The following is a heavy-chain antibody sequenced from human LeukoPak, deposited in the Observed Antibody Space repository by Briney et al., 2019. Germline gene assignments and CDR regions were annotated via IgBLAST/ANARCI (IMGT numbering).Heavy chain of an antibody. CDR2: IYYSGST. V-gene: IGHV4-59*01. J-gene: IGHJ6*03. CDR1: GGSISSYY. Sequence: SETLSLTRTVSGGSISSYYWSWIRQPPGKGLEWIGYIYYSGSTNYNPSLKSRVTISVDTSKNQFSLKLSSVTAADTAVYYYARLHYYYYMDVWGKGTTVTVSS. CDR3: ARLHYYYYMDV.